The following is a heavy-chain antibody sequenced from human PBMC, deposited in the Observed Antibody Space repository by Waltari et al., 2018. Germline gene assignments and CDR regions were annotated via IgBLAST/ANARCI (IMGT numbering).Heavy chain of an antibody. CDR2: IYHSGST. Sequence: QVQLQEAGPGRGKPSETLALTRAVSGYSISSGYYWGWTRPPPRKGLEWMGSIYHSGSTDYNPSLKSRVTISVDTSKNQFSLKLSSVTAADTAVYYCARGGGYCSGGSCYFFDYWGQGTLVTVSS. J-gene: IGHJ4*02. D-gene: IGHD2-15*01. CDR1: GYSISSGYY. CDR3: ARGGGYCSGGSCYFFDY. V-gene: IGHV4-38-2*01.